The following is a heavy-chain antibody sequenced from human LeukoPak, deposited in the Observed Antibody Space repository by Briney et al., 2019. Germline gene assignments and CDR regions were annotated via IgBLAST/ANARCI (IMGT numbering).Heavy chain of an antibody. CDR1: GYTFTGYY. D-gene: IGHD3-3*01. CDR3: ARELRRTIFGVVTEGFDY. J-gene: IGHJ4*02. V-gene: IGHV1-2*06. Sequence: GASVKVSCKASGYTFTGYYMHWVRQAPGQGLEWMGRINPNSGGTNYAQKFQGRVTMTRDTSISTAYMELSRLRSDDTAVYYCARELRRTIFGVVTEGFDYWGQGTLVTVSS. CDR2: INPNSGGT.